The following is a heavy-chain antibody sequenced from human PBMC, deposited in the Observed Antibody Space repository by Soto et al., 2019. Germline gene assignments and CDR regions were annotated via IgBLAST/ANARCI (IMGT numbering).Heavy chain of an antibody. CDR1: GFTFSSYA. CDR3: AKDQAVYSNYPTPFDY. CDR2: ISGSGGST. D-gene: IGHD4-4*01. Sequence: GGSLRLSCAASGFTFSSYAMSWVRQAPGKGLEWVSAISGSGGSTYYADFVKGRFTISRDNSKNTLYLQMNSLRAEDTAVYYCAKDQAVYSNYPTPFDYWGQGTLVTVSS. V-gene: IGHV3-23*01. J-gene: IGHJ4*02.